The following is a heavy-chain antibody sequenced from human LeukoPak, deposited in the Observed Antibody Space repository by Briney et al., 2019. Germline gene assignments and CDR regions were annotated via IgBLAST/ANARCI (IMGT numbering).Heavy chain of an antibody. V-gene: IGHV3-23*01. Sequence: PGGSLRLSCAASGFTFSSYAMSWVRQAPGKGLEWVSVISGSGTSTYYADSVKGRFTISRDNSKNTLYLQMNSLRAEDTAVYYCAEDEAVWGSYLDYWGQGTLVTVSS. CDR1: GFTFSSYA. CDR2: ISGSGTST. J-gene: IGHJ4*02. CDR3: AEDEAVWGSYLDY. D-gene: IGHD3-16*02.